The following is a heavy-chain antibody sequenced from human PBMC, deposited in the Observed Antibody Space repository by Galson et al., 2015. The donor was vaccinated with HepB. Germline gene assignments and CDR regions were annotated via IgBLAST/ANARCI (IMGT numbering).Heavy chain of an antibody. D-gene: IGHD6-13*01. V-gene: IGHV1-69*13. Sequence: SVKVSCKASGGTFSSYAISWVRQAPGQGLEWMGGIIPIFGTANYAQKFQGRVTITADESTSTAYMELSSLRSEDTAVYYCARGGGSSSWYDPPPTFDYWGQGTLVTVSS. CDR3: ARGGGSSSWYDPPPTFDY. CDR1: GGTFSSYA. CDR2: IIPIFGTA. J-gene: IGHJ4*02.